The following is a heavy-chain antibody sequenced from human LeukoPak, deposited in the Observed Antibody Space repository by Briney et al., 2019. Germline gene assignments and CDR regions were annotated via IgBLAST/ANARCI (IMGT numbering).Heavy chain of an antibody. D-gene: IGHD4-17*01. CDR3: ARDPRHDYGDCDFRDAFDT. Sequence: SQTLSLTCTVSGGSISSGSYYWSWIRQPAGKGLEWIGRIYTSGSTNYNPSLKSRVTISVDTSKDQFSLKLSSVTAADTAVYYCARDPRHDYGDCDFRDAFDTWGQGTMVTVSS. J-gene: IGHJ3*02. V-gene: IGHV4-61*02. CDR2: IYTSGST. CDR1: GGSISSGSYY.